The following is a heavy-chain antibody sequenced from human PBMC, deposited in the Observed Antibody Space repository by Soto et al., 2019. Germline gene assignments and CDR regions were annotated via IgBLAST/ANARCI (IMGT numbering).Heavy chain of an antibody. CDR1: GGSISSNKW. Sequence: QVQLQESGPGLVKPSGTLSLTCAVSGGSISSNKWWSWVRQPPGKGLEWIGEIYHSGDTNYNPSLSSRVTVSVDKSNNQFSLKLSSVTAADTAVYCCARGGGGNTHWYFDLWGRGTLVSVSS. CDR2: IYHSGDT. J-gene: IGHJ2*01. D-gene: IGHD2-15*01. CDR3: ARGGGGNTHWYFDL. V-gene: IGHV4-4*01.